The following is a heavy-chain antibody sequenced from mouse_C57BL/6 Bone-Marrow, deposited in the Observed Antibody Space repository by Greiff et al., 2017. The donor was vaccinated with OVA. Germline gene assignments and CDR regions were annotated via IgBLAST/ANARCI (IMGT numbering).Heavy chain of an antibody. CDR1: GFTFSDYG. Sequence: EVKLMESGGGLVQPGGSLKLSCAASGFTFSDYGMAWVRQAPRKGPEWVAFISNLAYSIYYADTVTGRFTISRENAKNTLYLEMSSLRSEDTAMYYCARHAMDYWGRGTAVTVSS. J-gene: IGHJ4*01. CDR3: ARHAMDY. CDR2: ISNLAYSI. V-gene: IGHV5-15*01.